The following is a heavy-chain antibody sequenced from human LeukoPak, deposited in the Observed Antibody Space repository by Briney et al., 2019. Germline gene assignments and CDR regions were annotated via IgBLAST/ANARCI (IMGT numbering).Heavy chain of an antibody. J-gene: IGHJ4*02. CDR1: GFTFSSYG. CDR2: IWYDGSNK. D-gene: IGHD6-19*01. V-gene: IGHV3-33*01. Sequence: GRSLRLSCAASGFTFSSYGMHWVRQAPGKGLEWVAVIWYDGSNKYYADSVKGRFTISRDNSKNTLYLQMNSLRAEDTAVYYCAREQWLVSFDYWGQGTLVTVSS. CDR3: AREQWLVSFDY.